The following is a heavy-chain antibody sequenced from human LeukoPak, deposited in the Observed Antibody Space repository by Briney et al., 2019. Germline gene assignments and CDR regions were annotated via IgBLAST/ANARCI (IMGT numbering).Heavy chain of an antibody. V-gene: IGHV3-23*01. CDR2: ISGSGGST. D-gene: IGHD3-22*01. J-gene: IGHJ4*02. CDR1: GFTFTNYA. CDR3: AKGGVSGYYYDSSGYSFDY. Sequence: GGSLSLSCAVSGFTFTNYAMSWVPQAPGKGLECVSAISGSGGSTLYADFVKGRFAFSRENSKNTLYLQMNNQRAEETAVYYCAKGGVSGYYYDSSGYSFDYWGQGTLVTVSS.